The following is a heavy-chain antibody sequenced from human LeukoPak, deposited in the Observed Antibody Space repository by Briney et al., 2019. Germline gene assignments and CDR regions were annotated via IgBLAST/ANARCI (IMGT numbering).Heavy chain of an antibody. Sequence: PSETLSLTCAVYGGSFSVYYWTWIRQPPGKGLEWIGEINYSGSTNYNPSLKSRLTISVDTTKNQFSLNLSSVTAADTAVYYCARAPSRGVTTNYWGQGTLVTVSS. V-gene: IGHV4-34*01. CDR1: GGSFSVYY. CDR2: INYSGST. D-gene: IGHD2-21*02. J-gene: IGHJ4*02. CDR3: ARAPSRGVTTNY.